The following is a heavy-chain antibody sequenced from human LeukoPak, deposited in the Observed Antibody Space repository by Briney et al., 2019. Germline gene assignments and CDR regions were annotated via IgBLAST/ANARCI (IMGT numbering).Heavy chain of an antibody. J-gene: IGHJ4*02. CDR3: VRAYPPLRTSAAGDH. CDR1: GFTVSSNY. CDR2: IYSGGST. V-gene: IGHV3-53*01. D-gene: IGHD6-25*01. Sequence: GGSLRLSCAASGFTVSSNYMSWVRQAPGKGQEWVSVIYSGGSTYYADSVKGRFTISRDNAKNSLYLQMDSLRAEDTAVYYCVRAYPPLRTSAAGDHWGQGTLVTVSS.